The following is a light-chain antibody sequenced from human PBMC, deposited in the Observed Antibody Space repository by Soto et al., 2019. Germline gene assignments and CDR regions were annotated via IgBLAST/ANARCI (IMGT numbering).Light chain of an antibody. V-gene: IGKV1-39*01. CDR3: KQSCSFPYT. J-gene: IGKJ2*01. Sequence: DIQMTQSPSSLSASVGERLTMTCRASQTISSCLNWYQQKPGKAPKLLINAASTLQSGVPSRFSGSGSGTHFTLTIRSLLPEDLATYYCKQSCSFPYTFGQGTKVDIK. CDR1: QTISSC. CDR2: AAS.